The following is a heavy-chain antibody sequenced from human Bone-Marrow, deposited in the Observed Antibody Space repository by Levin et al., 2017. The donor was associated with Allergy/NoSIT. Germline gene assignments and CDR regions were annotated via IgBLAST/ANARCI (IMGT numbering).Heavy chain of an antibody. V-gene: IGHV3-49*03. CDR1: GFTFGDYG. D-gene: IGHD3-10*01. J-gene: IGHJ4*02. CDR2: IGSNPYGGTT. CDR3: SRQNYYGSGTSFDL. Sequence: QPGGSLRLSCRASGFTFGDYGLSWFRQAPGKGLEWVSSIGSNPYGGTTSYATSVRGRSTISRDDSTSVAYLDMNSLKTEDTAVYYCSRQNYYGSGTSFDLWGQGTLVTVSS.